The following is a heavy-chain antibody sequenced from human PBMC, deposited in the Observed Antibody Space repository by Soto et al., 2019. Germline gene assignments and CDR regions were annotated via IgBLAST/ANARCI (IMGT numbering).Heavy chain of an antibody. CDR2: IYSGGSA. Sequence: EVQLVESGGGLVQPGGSLRLSRAASGFTVSSNYMSWVRQAPGKGLEWVSVIYSGGSAYYADSVKGRFTISRDNSKNTLYHQMNSLRAEDTAVYYCARHGSSYGGGYFDYWGQGTLVTVSS. CDR3: ARHGSSYGGGYFDY. D-gene: IGHD5-18*01. CDR1: GFTVSSNY. V-gene: IGHV3-66*04. J-gene: IGHJ4*02.